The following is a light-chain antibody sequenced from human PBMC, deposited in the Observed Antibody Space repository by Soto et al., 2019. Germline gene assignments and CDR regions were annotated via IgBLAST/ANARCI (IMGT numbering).Light chain of an antibody. CDR3: ISYTGSSTYVL. V-gene: IGLV2-14*01. Sequence: QSALTQPASVSGSPGQSITISCTGTSSDVGGYNYVSWYQQHPGKAPKLMIYDVSNRPSGVSNRFSGSKSGNPASLTISGLQAEDEADYYCISYTGSSTYVLFGGGTKVTVL. CDR1: SSDVGGYNY. J-gene: IGLJ2*01. CDR2: DVS.